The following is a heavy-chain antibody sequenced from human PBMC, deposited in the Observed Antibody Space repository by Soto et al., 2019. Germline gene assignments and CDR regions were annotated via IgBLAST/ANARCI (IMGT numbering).Heavy chain of an antibody. CDR2: ISYDGSNK. Sequence: PGGSLRLSCAASGFTFSSYGMHWVRQAPGKGLEWVAVISYDGSNKYYADSVKGRFTISRDNSKNTLYLQMNSLRAEDTAVYYCAKSMYPKKDSSGYYYVDYWGQGTLVTVSS. V-gene: IGHV3-30*18. CDR1: GFTFSSYG. J-gene: IGHJ4*02. CDR3: AKSMYPKKDSSGYYYVDY. D-gene: IGHD3-22*01.